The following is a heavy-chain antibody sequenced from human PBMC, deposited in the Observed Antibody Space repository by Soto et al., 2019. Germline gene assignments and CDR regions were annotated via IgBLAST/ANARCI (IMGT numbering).Heavy chain of an antibody. V-gene: IGHV4-30-2*01. Sequence: PXETLSVSFAVSCGSISSGCYAWSWIRQPPGKVLEWIGYIYHSGSTYYNPSLKSRVTISVDRSKNQFSLKLSSVTAADTAVYYCARTSGRWFPYKWFDTWGQGTLVTVSS. J-gene: IGHJ5*02. CDR3: ARTSGRWFPYKWFDT. CDR2: IYHSGST. CDR1: CGSISSGCYA. D-gene: IGHD2-15*01.